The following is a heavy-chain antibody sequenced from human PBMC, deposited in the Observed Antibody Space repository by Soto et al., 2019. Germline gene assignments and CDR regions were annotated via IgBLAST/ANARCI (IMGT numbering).Heavy chain of an antibody. CDR1: GFTFSSYA. CDR2: ISGSGGST. Sequence: GGSLRLSCAASGFTFSSYAMSWVRQAPGKGLEWVSAISGSGGSTYYADSVKGRFTISRDNSKNTLYLQMNSLRAEDTAVYYWAKVPHFDPRVFSTPPPFFDYWGQGTLVTVSS. J-gene: IGHJ4*02. D-gene: IGHD3-3*01. CDR3: AKVPHFDPRVFSTPPPFFDY. V-gene: IGHV3-23*01.